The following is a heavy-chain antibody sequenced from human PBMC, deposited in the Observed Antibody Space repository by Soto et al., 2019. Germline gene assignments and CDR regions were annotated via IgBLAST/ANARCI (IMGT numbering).Heavy chain of an antibody. CDR2: FDPEDGET. Sequence: ASVKVSCKVSGYTLTELSMHWVRQAPGKGLEWMGGFDPEDGETIYAQKFQGRVTMTEDTSTDTAYMELSSLRSEDTAVYYCATDQQIPVAGTSGSSHCYYGIDVWGQGPTFTVAS. CDR1: GYTLTELS. CDR3: ATDQQIPVAGTSGSSHCYYGIDV. J-gene: IGHJ6*02. V-gene: IGHV1-24*01. D-gene: IGHD6-19*01.